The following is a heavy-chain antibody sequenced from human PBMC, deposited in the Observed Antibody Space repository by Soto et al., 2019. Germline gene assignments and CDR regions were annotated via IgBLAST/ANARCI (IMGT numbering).Heavy chain of an antibody. J-gene: IGHJ6*02. V-gene: IGHV1-69*13. D-gene: IGHD3-3*01. CDR2: IIPIFGTA. Sequence: ASVKVSCKASGGTFSSYAISWVRQAPGQGLEWMGGIIPIFGTANYAQKFQGRVTITADESTSTAYMEPSSLRSEDTAVYYCARPGGDFWSGYAPNYYYRMDVWGQGTTVTVSS. CDR3: ARPGGDFWSGYAPNYYYRMDV. CDR1: GGTFSSYA.